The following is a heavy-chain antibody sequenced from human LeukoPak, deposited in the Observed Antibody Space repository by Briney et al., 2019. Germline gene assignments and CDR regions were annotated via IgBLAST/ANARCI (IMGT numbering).Heavy chain of an antibody. D-gene: IGHD5-24*01. CDR2: IKEDGSEK. Sequence: PGGSQRLSCAVSGFTFSLHWMSWVRQAPGKGLEWVANIKEDGSEKYYVDSVKGRFTISRDNAKNSLYLQMNSLRAEDTAVYYCARSGDGHNSPPLPKDAFDIWGQGTMVTVSS. J-gene: IGHJ3*02. V-gene: IGHV3-7*01. CDR1: GFTFSLHW. CDR3: ARSGDGHNSPPLPKDAFDI.